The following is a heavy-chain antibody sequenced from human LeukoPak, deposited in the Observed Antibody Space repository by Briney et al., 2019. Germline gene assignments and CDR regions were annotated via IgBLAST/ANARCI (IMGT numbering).Heavy chain of an antibody. CDR2: IYYSGTT. CDR1: GGSISSYY. V-gene: IGHV4-59*12. CDR3: ARGPGDDSSGYYADY. D-gene: IGHD3-22*01. J-gene: IGHJ4*02. Sequence: SETLSLTCTVSGGSISSYYWSWIRQPPGKGLEWIGYIYYSGTTNYNPSLKSRVSMSVDTSKNQFSLKLSSVTAADTAVYYCARGPGDDSSGYYADYWGQGTLVTVSS.